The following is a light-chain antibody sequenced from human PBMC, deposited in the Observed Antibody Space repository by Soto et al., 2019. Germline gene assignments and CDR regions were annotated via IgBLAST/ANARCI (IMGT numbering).Light chain of an antibody. CDR2: HVT. J-gene: IGLJ1*01. Sequence: QSALTQPASVSGSPGQSITISCTGTSSDVGGYNLVSWYQQHPGKAPKLMIYHVTYRPSGVSNRYSGSKSGNSASLTISGLQADDEADYYCCSLTTSHTYVFGSGTKVTVL. V-gene: IGLV2-14*03. CDR1: SSDVGGYNL. CDR3: CSLTTSHTYV.